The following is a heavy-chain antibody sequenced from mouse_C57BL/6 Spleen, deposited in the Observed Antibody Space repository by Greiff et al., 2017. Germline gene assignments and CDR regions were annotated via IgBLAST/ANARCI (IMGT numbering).Heavy chain of an antibody. CDR3: AKGRYFEG. Sequence: VKLVESGPGLVAPSQSLSITCTVSGFSLTSYGVRWVRQPPGKGLEWLGVMWGDGGTKYHSDLISRLSTSKDNSNSQVFLKLNSLQTDDTATYYCAKGRYFEGWGTGTTVTVSS. J-gene: IGHJ1*03. V-gene: IGHV2-3*01. CDR2: MWGDGGT. CDR1: GFSLTSYG.